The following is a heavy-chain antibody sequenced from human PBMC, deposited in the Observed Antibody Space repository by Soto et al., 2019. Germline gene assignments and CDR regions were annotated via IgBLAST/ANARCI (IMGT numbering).Heavy chain of an antibody. Sequence: QMQLQESGPRLVKPSETLSLTCSVSGGSISSSSYSWGWIRQPPGKGLEWIGTIYYSGSTHYNPSLEGRVAKSADTPNYQLSLRLSYVTAADTAVYYCVRHPVHCGSTTCFGYYSVDVWGQGTTVTVS. CDR2: IYYSGST. CDR1: GGSISSSSYS. V-gene: IGHV4-39*01. J-gene: IGHJ6*02. CDR3: VRHPVHCGSTTCFGYYSVDV. D-gene: IGHD2-2*01.